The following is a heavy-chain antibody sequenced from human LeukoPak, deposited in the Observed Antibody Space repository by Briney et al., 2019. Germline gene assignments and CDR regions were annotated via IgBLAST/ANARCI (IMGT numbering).Heavy chain of an antibody. CDR1: GYTFTSYD. V-gene: IGHV1-24*01. CDR2: VDAEDGET. J-gene: IGHJ4*02. Sequence: ASVKVSCKASGYTFTSYDINWVRQAPGKGLKWMGGVDAEDGETIYAQKFQGRVTITEDTSRETAYMELSTLRSEDTAVYYCGASLKFPFIVGTTFYFDYWGKGTLVTVSS. CDR3: GASLKFPFIVGTTFYFDY. D-gene: IGHD1-26*01.